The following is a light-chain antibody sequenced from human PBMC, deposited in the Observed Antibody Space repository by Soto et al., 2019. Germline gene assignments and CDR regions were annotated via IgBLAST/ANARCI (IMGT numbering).Light chain of an antibody. CDR1: SSNIGAGYD. J-gene: IGLJ2*01. CDR3: QSYDSSLSAI. Sequence: QAVVTQPPSVSGAPGQRVTISCTGSSSNIGAGYDVHWYQQLPGTAPKLLIYGNSNRPSGVPDRFSGSKSGTSASLAITGLQAVDEADYYCQSYDSSLSAIFGGGTKLTVL. CDR2: GNS. V-gene: IGLV1-40*01.